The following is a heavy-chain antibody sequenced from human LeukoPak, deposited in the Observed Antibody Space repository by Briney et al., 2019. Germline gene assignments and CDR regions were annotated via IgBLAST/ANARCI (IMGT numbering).Heavy chain of an antibody. CDR2: IYYSGST. V-gene: IGHV4-39*01. CDR1: GGSISSYY. CDR3: ARPLLRYFDSSFDY. Sequence: SETLSLTCTVSGGSISSYYWSWVRQPPGKGLEWIGSIYYSGSTYYNPSLKSRVTISVDTSKNQFSLKLSSVAAADTAVYYCARPLLRYFDSSFDYWGQGTLVTVSS. J-gene: IGHJ4*02. D-gene: IGHD3-9*01.